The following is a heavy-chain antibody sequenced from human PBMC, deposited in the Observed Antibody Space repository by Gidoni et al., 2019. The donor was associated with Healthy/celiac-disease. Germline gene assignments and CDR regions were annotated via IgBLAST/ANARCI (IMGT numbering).Heavy chain of an antibody. Sequence: EVQLLESGGGLVQPGGSLRLSCAASGFTFSSSAMSWVRQAPGKGLEWVSAISGSGGSTYYADSVKGRFTISRDNSKNTLYLQMNSLRAEDTAVYYCAKFAYYYDSSGSGTFDYWGQGTLVTVSS. J-gene: IGHJ4*02. CDR2: ISGSGGST. CDR3: AKFAYYYDSSGSGTFDY. V-gene: IGHV3-23*01. CDR1: GFTFSSSA. D-gene: IGHD3-22*01.